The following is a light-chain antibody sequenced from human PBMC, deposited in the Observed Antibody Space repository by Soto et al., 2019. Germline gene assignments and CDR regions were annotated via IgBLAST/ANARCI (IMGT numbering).Light chain of an antibody. J-gene: IGLJ3*02. CDR3: SSYTSTNTQV. V-gene: IGLV2-14*01. CDR1: SSDVGAYNS. CDR2: EVA. Sequence: QSALTQPASVSGSPGQSITISCTGTSSDVGAYNSVSWYQQHPGKAPKLMIYEVASRPSGVSNRFSGSKSGNTASLTISGLQAEDEADYYCSSYTSTNTQVFGGGTKVTVL.